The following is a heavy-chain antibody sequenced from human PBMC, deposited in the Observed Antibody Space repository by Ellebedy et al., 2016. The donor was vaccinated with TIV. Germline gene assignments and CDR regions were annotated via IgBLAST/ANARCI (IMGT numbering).Heavy chain of an antibody. CDR1: GDSVKLFY. D-gene: IGHD3-10*01. J-gene: IGHJ5*02. V-gene: IGHV4-59*02. CDR2: TTFIGNT. Sequence: SETLSLXXNVSGDSVKLFYWNWIRQAPGKGLEWIGYTTFIGNTKYNPSLKSRVSMSVDTSKDQFSLHLSSVTAADTAVYYCARGSSTYSWFDPWGQGILVTVSS. CDR3: ARGSSTYSWFDP.